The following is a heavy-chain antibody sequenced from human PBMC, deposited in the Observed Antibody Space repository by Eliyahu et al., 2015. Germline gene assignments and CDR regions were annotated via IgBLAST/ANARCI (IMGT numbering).Heavy chain of an antibody. CDR2: IKQDGSET. Sequence: EVQLVESGGGFVQPGGSVXLSXAASGXPIXMDLVSLGRQGPGKGLEWVGNIKQDGSETYFVDSVKGRFTISRDNAKNSVYLHMNNVRGEDTALYXCARENMAVPGGDCWGQGTLVTVSS. V-gene: IGHV3-7*01. J-gene: IGHJ4*02. CDR1: GXPIXMDL. D-gene: IGHD6-19*01. CDR3: ARENMAVPGGDC.